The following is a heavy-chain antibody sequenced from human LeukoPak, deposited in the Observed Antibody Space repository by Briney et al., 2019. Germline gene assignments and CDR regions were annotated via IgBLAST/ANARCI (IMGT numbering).Heavy chain of an antibody. Sequence: ASVKASCKASGYTFTSYGISWVRQAPGQGLEWMGWISAYNGNTNYAQKLQGRVTMTTDTSTSTAYMELRSLRSDDTAVYYCARLVEWLRSKNYHYFDYWGQGTLVTVSS. V-gene: IGHV1-18*04. CDR1: GYTFTSYG. J-gene: IGHJ4*02. CDR3: ARLVEWLRSKNYHYFDY. CDR2: ISAYNGNT. D-gene: IGHD5-12*01.